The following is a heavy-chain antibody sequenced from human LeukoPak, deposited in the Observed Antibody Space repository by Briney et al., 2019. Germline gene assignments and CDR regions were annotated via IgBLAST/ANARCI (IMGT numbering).Heavy chain of an antibody. CDR1: GFTFSSYG. J-gene: IGHJ4*02. V-gene: IGHV3-30*18. CDR3: AKDGAGFFDY. D-gene: IGHD3-16*01. CDR2: ISYDGSNK. Sequence: GRSLRLSCAASGFTFSSYGMHWVRQAPGKGLEWVAVISYDGSNKYYADSVKGRFTISRDNSKNTLYLQMNSLRAEDTAVYYCAKDGAGFFDYWGQGTLVTVS.